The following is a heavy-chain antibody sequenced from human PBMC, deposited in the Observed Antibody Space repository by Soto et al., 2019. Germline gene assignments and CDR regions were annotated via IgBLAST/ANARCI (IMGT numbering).Heavy chain of an antibody. CDR2: IYPDDSDT. CDR1: GFNFPTFW. D-gene: IGHD6-13*01. V-gene: IGHV5-51*01. J-gene: IGHJ1*01. CDR3: ARDLRMSSRWTAEYFQH. Sequence: PGESLKISCKHSGFNFPTFWIAWVRQMPGKGLEWMGTIYPDDSDTRYSPSFQGQVTISADKSIQTAYLQWGSLKASDSALYYCARDLRMSSRWTAEYFQHWGQGTLVTVSS.